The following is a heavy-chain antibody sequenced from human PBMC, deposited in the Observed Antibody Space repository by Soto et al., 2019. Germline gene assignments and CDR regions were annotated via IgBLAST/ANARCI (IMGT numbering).Heavy chain of an antibody. CDR1: GFAFNNYG. CDR3: AREDSIIIPAVSDF. Sequence: GSLRLSCTVSGFAFNNYGISCVRQAPGKGLEWVSSISKSDYTYYSDSVKGRFTISRDNAKNSVSLQMNTLRVEDTAVYYCAREDSIIIPAVSDFWGQGTLVTVSS. D-gene: IGHD2-2*01. J-gene: IGHJ4*02. CDR2: ISKSDYT. V-gene: IGHV3-21*01.